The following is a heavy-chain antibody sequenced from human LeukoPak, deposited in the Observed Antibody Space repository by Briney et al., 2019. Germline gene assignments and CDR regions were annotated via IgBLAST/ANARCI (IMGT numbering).Heavy chain of an antibody. CDR1: GFTFSGYA. Sequence: GGSLRLSCSASGFTFSGYAMYWVRQAPGKGLEYVSAISSNGGSTYYTDSVKGRFTISRDNSKNTLYLQMSSLRAEDTAVYYCVRGFTYYYGSGSYVDYWGQGTLVTVSS. D-gene: IGHD3-10*01. V-gene: IGHV3-64D*06. J-gene: IGHJ4*02. CDR2: ISSNGGST. CDR3: VRGFTYYYGSGSYVDY.